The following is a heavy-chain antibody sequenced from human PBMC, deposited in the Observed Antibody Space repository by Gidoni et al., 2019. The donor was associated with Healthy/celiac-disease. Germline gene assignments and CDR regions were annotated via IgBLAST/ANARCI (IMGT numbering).Heavy chain of an antibody. CDR1: GFTFSSYA. CDR2: ISGSGGST. J-gene: IGHJ5*02. CDR3: AKDGIPWTGYPNWFDP. Sequence: EVQLVESGGGLVQPGGSLRLSCAASGFTFSSYAMSWVRQAPGKGLEWVSAISGSGGSTYYADSVKGRFTISRDNSKNTLYLQMNSLRAEDTAVYYCAKDGIPWTGYPNWFDPWGQGTLVTVSS. V-gene: IGHV3-23*04. D-gene: IGHD3-9*01.